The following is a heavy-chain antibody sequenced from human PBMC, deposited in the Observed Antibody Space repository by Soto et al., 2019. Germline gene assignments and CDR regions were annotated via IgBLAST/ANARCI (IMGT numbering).Heavy chain of an antibody. CDR2: IGGSGGST. J-gene: IGHJ5*02. Sequence: SLRLSCAAYGFTFNCYAMSWGRRAPGKGLEWVPAIGGSGGSTYYAASVKGRFTISRDNSNNTLYLQMNSLRAEDTAVYYCAKDHRVAGTRFDPRGQRTLVSVST. CDR1: GFTFNCYA. CDR3: AKDHRVAGTRFDP. D-gene: IGHD6-19*01. V-gene: IGHV3-23*01.